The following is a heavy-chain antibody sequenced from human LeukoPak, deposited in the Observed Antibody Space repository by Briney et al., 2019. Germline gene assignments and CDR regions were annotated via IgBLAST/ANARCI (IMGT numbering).Heavy chain of an antibody. J-gene: IGHJ4*02. CDR2: INPNSGGT. Sequence: GASVKVSCKASGYTSTGYYMHWVRQAPGQGLEWMGRINPNSGGTNYAQKFQGRVTMTRDTSISTAYMELSRLRSDDTAVYYCARVIEDTAMVTDDYWGQGTLVTVSS. CDR3: ARVIEDTAMVTDDY. D-gene: IGHD5-18*01. CDR1: GYTSTGYY. V-gene: IGHV1-2*06.